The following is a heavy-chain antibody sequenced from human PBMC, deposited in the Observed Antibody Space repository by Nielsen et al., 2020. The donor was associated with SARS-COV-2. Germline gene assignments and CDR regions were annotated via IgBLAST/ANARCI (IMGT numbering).Heavy chain of an antibody. V-gene: IGHV3-74*01. CDR3: ARFPNDEYSSSWYGIY. D-gene: IGHD6-13*01. Sequence: GESLKISCAASGFTFSSYWMHWVRQAPGKGLMWVSRINKDGSSTSYADSVKGRFTISRDNAKNTLYVQMNSLRAEDMAVYYCARFPNDEYSSSWYGIYWGQGTLVTVSS. J-gene: IGHJ4*02. CDR2: INKDGSST. CDR1: GFTFSSYW.